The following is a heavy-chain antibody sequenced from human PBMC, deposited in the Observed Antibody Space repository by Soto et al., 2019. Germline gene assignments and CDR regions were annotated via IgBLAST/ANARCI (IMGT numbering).Heavy chain of an antibody. Sequence: LRLSCAASGFTFRSCAMGWVRQAPGKGLEWVSDIIDSGASTYYADSVKGRFTISRDNSKSTLYLQMNSLRAEDTALYYCAKGRSYYYYYGVDVWGQGTTVTVSS. V-gene: IGHV3-23*01. J-gene: IGHJ6*02. CDR2: IIDSGAST. CDR3: AKGRSYYYYYGVDV. CDR1: GFTFRSCA.